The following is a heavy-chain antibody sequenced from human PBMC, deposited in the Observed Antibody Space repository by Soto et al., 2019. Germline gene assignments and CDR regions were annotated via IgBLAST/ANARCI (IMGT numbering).Heavy chain of an antibody. Sequence: LRLSCAASGFTFRSCAMGWVRQAPGKGLEWVSDIIDSGASTYYADSVKGRFTISRDNSKSTLYLQMNSLRAEDTALYYCAKGRSYYYYYGVDVWGQGTTVTVSS. V-gene: IGHV3-23*01. J-gene: IGHJ6*02. CDR2: IIDSGAST. CDR3: AKGRSYYYYYGVDV. CDR1: GFTFRSCA.